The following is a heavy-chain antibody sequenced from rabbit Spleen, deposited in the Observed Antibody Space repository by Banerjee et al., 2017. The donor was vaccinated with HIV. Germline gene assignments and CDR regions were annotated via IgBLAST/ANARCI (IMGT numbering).Heavy chain of an antibody. Sequence: QEQLVESGGGLVQPGGSLKLSCTASGFDFSNYGVTWVRQAPGKGLEWIGYIEPIFGNTYYASWVSGRFTISSHNAQNTLYLQLNSLTAADTATYFCARDGAGGTYFNLWGPGTLVTVS. J-gene: IGHJ4*01. V-gene: IGHV1S47*01. CDR3: ARDGAGGTYFNL. D-gene: IGHD8-1*01. CDR1: GFDFSNYG. CDR2: IEPIFGNT.